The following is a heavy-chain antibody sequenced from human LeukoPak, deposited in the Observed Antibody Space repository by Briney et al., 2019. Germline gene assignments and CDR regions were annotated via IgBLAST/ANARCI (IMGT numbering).Heavy chain of an antibody. CDR1: GCSISSGGCY. J-gene: IGHJ6*03. Sequence: SETLSLTCTVSGCSISSGGCYWGWMRQPPGKGLEWIGYSYHSGSTYYTPSLKSRVTISVDRSKTPSSLKLSSVTAADTAVYYCARVRRFLDHYYYMDVWGNGTTVTVSS. V-gene: IGHV4-30-2*01. CDR2: SYHSGST. CDR3: ARVRRFLDHYYYMDV. D-gene: IGHD3-3*01.